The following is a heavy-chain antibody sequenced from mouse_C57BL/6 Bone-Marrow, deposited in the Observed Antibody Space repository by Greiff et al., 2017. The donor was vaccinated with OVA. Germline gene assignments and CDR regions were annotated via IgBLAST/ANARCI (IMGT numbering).Heavy chain of an antibody. CDR2: INYDGSST. J-gene: IGHJ1*03. CDR1: GFTFSDYY. CDR3: ARDLWYIDV. V-gene: IGHV5-16*01. Sequence: EVMLVESEGGLVQPGSSMKLSCTASGFTFSDYYMAWVRQVPEKGLEWVANINYDGSSTYYLDSLKSRFIISRDNAKNILYLQMSSLKSEDTATYYCARDLWYIDVWGTGTTVTVSS.